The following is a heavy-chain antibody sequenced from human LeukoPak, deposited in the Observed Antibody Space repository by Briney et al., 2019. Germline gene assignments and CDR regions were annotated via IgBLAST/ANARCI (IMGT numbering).Heavy chain of an antibody. J-gene: IGHJ2*01. CDR2: IYSGGST. V-gene: IGHV3-53*01. Sequence: PGGSLRLSCAASGFTVSTNYMSWVRQAPGKGLEWVSVIYSGGSTSYADSVKGRFTISRDISKNTLFLQMSSLRAEDTAVYCCARSPRIYDSSGYYLVEYFDLWGRGTLVTVSS. CDR1: GFTVSTNY. CDR3: ARSPRIYDSSGYYLVEYFDL. D-gene: IGHD3-22*01.